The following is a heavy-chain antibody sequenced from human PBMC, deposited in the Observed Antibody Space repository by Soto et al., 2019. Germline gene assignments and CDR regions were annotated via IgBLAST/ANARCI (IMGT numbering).Heavy chain of an antibody. CDR3: AREVIAVVSALRWFDP. J-gene: IGHJ5*02. Sequence: PGGSLRLSCTASGFIFTRHWMHWVRQAPGEGPVWVSRINGDGTSTDYADSVRGRFTIARDNAKNTLYLQMNSLRGEDTAVYFCAREVIAVVSALRWFDPWGQGTLVTVSS. V-gene: IGHV3-74*01. D-gene: IGHD6-19*01. CDR1: GFIFTRHW. CDR2: INGDGTST.